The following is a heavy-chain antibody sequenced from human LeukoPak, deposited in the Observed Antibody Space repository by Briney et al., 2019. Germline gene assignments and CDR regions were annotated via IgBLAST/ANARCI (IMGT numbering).Heavy chain of an antibody. J-gene: IGHJ4*02. CDR1: GGTFSSYA. Sequence: GASVKVSCKASGGTFSSYAISWVRQAPGQGLEWMGGIIPIFGTANYAQKFQGRVTITADESTSTAYMELSSLRSEDTAVYYCARSPWIQLWFFDYRGQGTLVTVSS. CDR2: IIPIFGTA. V-gene: IGHV1-69*13. CDR3: ARSPWIQLWFFDY. D-gene: IGHD5-18*01.